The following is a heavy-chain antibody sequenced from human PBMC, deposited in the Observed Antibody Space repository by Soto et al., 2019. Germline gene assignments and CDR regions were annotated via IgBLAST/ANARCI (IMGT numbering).Heavy chain of an antibody. Sequence: GGSLRLSCAASGFTFNNFAIHWVRQAPGKGLEWVAVISYDGGDKYYADSVKGRFTISRDNSKNTLYLQMNGLRAEDTAVYYCARDLSTAAADYYFDYWNQGALVTVSS. CDR1: GFTFNNFA. CDR3: ARDLSTAAADYYFDY. CDR2: ISYDGGDK. D-gene: IGHD6-13*01. J-gene: IGHJ4*02. V-gene: IGHV3-30*03.